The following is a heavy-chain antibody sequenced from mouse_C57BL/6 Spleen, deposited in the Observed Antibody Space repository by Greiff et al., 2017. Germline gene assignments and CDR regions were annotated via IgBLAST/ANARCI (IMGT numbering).Heavy chain of an antibody. Sequence: VKLQESGAELVKPGASVKISCKASGYAFSSYWMNWVKQRPGKGLEWIGQIYPGDGDTNYNGKFKGKATLTADKSSSTAYMQLSSLTSEDSAVYFCASYDYDLAWFAYWGQGTLVTVSA. J-gene: IGHJ3*01. D-gene: IGHD2-4*01. CDR3: ASYDYDLAWFAY. CDR1: GYAFSSYW. V-gene: IGHV1-80*01. CDR2: IYPGDGDT.